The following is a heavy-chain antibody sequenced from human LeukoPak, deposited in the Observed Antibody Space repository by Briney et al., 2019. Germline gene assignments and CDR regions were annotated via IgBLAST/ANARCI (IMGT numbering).Heavy chain of an antibody. CDR1: GYSITSPYY. D-gene: IGHD6-13*01. V-gene: IGHV4-38-2*02. CDR2: IYHSGSN. J-gene: IGHJ6*03. Sequence: PSETLSLTCTVSGYSITSPYYWGWIRQPPGMGLEWIGSIYHSGSNYYNPSLKSRVTISIDTSKDQFSLNLSSVTAADTAVYYCARVAGDSSSWYYYYYYMDVRGKGTTVTVSS. CDR3: ARVAGDSSSWYYYYYYMDV.